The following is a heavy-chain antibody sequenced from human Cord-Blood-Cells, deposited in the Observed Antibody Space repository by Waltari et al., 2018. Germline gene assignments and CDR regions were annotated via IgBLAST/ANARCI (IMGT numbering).Heavy chain of an antibody. CDR3: ASGPIAAAGTSYFDL. J-gene: IGHJ2*01. V-gene: IGHV4-34*01. CDR1: GGSFSGYY. CDR2: INHSGST. Sequence: QVQLQQWGAGLLKPSETLSLTCAVYGGSFSGYYWSWSTQPPGKGREWIGEINHSGSTNYNPALKSRVTISVDTSKNQFSLKLSSVTAADTAVYYCASGPIAAAGTSYFDLWGRGTLVTVSS. D-gene: IGHD6-13*01.